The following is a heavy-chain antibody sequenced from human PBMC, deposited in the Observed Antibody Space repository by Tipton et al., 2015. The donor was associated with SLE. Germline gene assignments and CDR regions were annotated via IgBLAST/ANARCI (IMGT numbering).Heavy chain of an antibody. D-gene: IGHD3-22*01. V-gene: IGHV4-39*01. J-gene: IGHJ4*02. CDR2: IYYSGST. Sequence: TLSLTCTVSGGSISSSSYYWGWIRQPPGKELEWIRSIYYSGSTYYNPSLKSRVTISVDTSKNQFSLKLSSVTAADTAVYYCARHQYYYDSSGPFDYWGQGTLVTVSS. CDR3: ARHQYYYDSSGPFDY. CDR1: GGSISSSSYY.